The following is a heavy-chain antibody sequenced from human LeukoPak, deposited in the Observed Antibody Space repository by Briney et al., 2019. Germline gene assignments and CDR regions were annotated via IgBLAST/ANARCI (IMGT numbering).Heavy chain of an antibody. J-gene: IGHJ4*02. CDR2: IKHDGSET. D-gene: IGHD3-16*01. Sequence: GGSLRLSCVVSGFTFNRCWMTWVRQAPGKGPEWVAYIKHDGSETNYVDSVKGRFTVSRDNVKNLLYLQMNSLRADDTAVYYCSATSGRTGGNSWGQGALVTVSS. V-gene: IGHV3-7*03. CDR1: GFTFNRCW. CDR3: SATSGRTGGNS.